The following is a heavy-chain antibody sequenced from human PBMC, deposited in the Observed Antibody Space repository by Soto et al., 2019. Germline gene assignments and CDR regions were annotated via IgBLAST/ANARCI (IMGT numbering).Heavy chain of an antibody. J-gene: IGHJ4*02. CDR2: IYYSGST. CDR3: ATYGSGSYKPTTFDY. V-gene: IGHV4-31*03. D-gene: IGHD3-10*01. CDR1: GGSISSGDYY. Sequence: QVQLQESGPGLVKPSQTLSLTCTVSGGSISSGDYYWSWILQPPGKGLEWIGYIYYSGSTYYNPSLKSRVTISLDTAKHQFSLKLSSVTAADTAVYYCATYGSGSYKPTTFDYWGQGTLVTVSS.